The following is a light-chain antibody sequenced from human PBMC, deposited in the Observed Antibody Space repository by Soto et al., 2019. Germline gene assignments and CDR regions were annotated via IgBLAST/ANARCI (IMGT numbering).Light chain of an antibody. J-gene: IGKJ1*01. CDR2: AAS. Sequence: DIQMTQSPSSLSASEGDRVTITCRESQSISSYLNWYQQKPGKAPKLLIYAASSLQSGVPSRFSGSGSGTDFTLTISSLQPEDFATYYCQQSYSTPRTFGQGTKVDIK. CDR3: QQSYSTPRT. V-gene: IGKV1-39*01. CDR1: QSISSY.